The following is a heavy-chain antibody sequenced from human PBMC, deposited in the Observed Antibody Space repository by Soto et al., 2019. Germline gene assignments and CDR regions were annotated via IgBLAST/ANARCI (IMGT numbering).Heavy chain of an antibody. J-gene: IGHJ5*02. CDR1: GYSISSGYY. Sequence: PSETLSLTCAVSGYSISSGYYCGWIRQPPGKGLEWIGSIYHSGSTYYNPSLKSRVTISVDTSKNQFSLKLSSVTAADTAVYYCARDQDTGWFDPWGQGTLVTVSS. CDR2: IYHSGST. D-gene: IGHD2-15*01. CDR3: ARDQDTGWFDP. V-gene: IGHV4-38-2*02.